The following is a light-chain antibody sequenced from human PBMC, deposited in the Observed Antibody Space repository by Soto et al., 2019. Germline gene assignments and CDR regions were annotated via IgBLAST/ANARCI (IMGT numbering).Light chain of an antibody. J-gene: IGKJ4*01. CDR1: QSVTAN. Sequence: EIVMTQSPATLSVSPGERATFSCRASQSVTANLAWYQQKPGQAPRLLIYGASNRATGIADRFSGSGSGTDFTLTISRLEPEDFAVYYCQQYDNSPLTFGGGTKVDI. CDR3: QQYDNSPLT. V-gene: IGKV3D-15*01. CDR2: GAS.